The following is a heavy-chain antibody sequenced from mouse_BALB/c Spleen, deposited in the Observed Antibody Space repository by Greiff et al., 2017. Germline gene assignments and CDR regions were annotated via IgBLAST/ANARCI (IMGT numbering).Heavy chain of an antibody. CDR2: IWSGGST. CDR1: GFSLPSYG. CDR3: DRNVARYYNGSSPSMDY. V-gene: IGHV2-4-1*01. J-gene: IGHJ4*01. D-gene: IGHD1-1*01. Sequence: VQLQESGPGLVQPSQSLSISCTVSGFSLPSYGVHWVRQSPGKGLAWLGVIWSGGSTDYNAAFISRLSISKDNSKSQVFFNMNSLQAEDTAIYYCDRNVARYYNGSSPSMDYWGQGTSVTVSS.